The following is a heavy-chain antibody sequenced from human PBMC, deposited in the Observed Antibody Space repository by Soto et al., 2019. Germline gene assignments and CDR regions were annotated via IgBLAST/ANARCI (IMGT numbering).Heavy chain of an antibody. J-gene: IGHJ6*02. CDR2: IILMFGTT. D-gene: IGHD3-10*01. V-gene: IGHV1-69*01. Sequence: QVQLVQSGAEVKKPGSSVKVSCKASGGTFNNCAISWVRQAPGQGLEWMGGIILMFGTTNNAQKFQGRVTITADESTRTAYMELSSLSSDDTAVYYCARDRRFRAVITTYGMHIWGQGTTVTVSS. CDR1: GGTFNNCA. CDR3: ARDRRFRAVITTYGMHI.